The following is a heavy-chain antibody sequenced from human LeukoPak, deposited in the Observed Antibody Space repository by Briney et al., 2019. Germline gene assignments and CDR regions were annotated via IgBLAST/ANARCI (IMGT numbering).Heavy chain of an antibody. CDR1: GGTLSNYA. V-gene: IGHV1-69*05. J-gene: IGHJ3*02. CDR2: IVPIFGTA. Sequence: SVKVSXKASGGTLSNYAISWVRQAPGQGLEWMGRIVPIFGTANYAQRFQGRITITTDESTSTAYMELSSLRSEDTAVYYCASPIMVYDAFDIWGQGTMVTVSS. D-gene: IGHD2-8*01. CDR3: ASPIMVYDAFDI.